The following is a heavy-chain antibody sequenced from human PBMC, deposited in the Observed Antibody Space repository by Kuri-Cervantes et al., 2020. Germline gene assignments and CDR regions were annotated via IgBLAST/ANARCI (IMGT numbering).Heavy chain of an antibody. V-gene: IGHV3-48*02. Sequence: GESLKISCAASGFTVSSNYMNWVRQAPGKGLEWVSYISSSSSTIYYADSVKGRFTISRDNAKNSLYLQMNSLRDEDTAVYYCARDPETGTEPYYGMDVWGQGTTVTVSS. J-gene: IGHJ6*02. CDR1: GFTVSSNY. D-gene: IGHD1-7*01. CDR3: ARDPETGTEPYYGMDV. CDR2: ISSSSSTI.